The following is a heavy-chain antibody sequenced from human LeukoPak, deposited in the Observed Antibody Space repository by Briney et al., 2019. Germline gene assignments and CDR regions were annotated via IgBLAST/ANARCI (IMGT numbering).Heavy chain of an antibody. CDR1: GFSFSNYG. J-gene: IGHJ4*02. V-gene: IGHV3-23*01. Sequence: GGSLRLSCAASGFSFSNYGMSWVRQAPGKGLEWVSAISGRGVNTYYADSVKGRFSISRDSSKTTLYLQMNSLRADDTAVYYCTKYLTVAGTPADYWGQGTLVTVSS. D-gene: IGHD6-19*01. CDR2: ISGRGVNT. CDR3: TKYLTVAGTPADY.